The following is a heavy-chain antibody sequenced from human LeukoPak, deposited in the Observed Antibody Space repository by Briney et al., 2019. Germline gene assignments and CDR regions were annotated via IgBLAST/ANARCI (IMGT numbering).Heavy chain of an antibody. Sequence: GGSLRLSCVASEFSISPFWMTWVRQAPGKGLEWVANIRGDGSRLYYEGSVKGRFTISRDNAKNSLYLQMSNLRAEDTSVYYCARDDYYYGSGSYSFSPFDYWGQGTLVTVSS. J-gene: IGHJ4*02. CDR1: EFSISPFW. D-gene: IGHD3-10*01. CDR2: IRGDGSRL. CDR3: ARDDYYYGSGSYSFSPFDY. V-gene: IGHV3-7*01.